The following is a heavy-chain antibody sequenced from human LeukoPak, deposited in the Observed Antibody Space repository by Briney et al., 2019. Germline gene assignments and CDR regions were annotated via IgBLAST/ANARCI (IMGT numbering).Heavy chain of an antibody. V-gene: IGHV4-39*01. Sequence: SETLSLTCTVSGGSISSSSYYWGWIRQPPGKGLEWIGSIYYSGSTYYNPSLKSRVTISVDTAKNQFSLKLSSVTAAETAVYYCARLRRSSGWYAFDIWGQGTMVTVSS. CDR1: GGSISSSSYY. CDR2: IYYSGST. D-gene: IGHD6-19*01. CDR3: ARLRRSSGWYAFDI. J-gene: IGHJ3*02.